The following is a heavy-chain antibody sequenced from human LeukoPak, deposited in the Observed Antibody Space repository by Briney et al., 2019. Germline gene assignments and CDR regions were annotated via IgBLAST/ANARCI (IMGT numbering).Heavy chain of an antibody. Sequence: GGSLRLSCAASGFTFSDYYMSWIRQAPGKGLEWVSYISSSGSTIYYADSVKGRFTISRENAKNSLYLQMNSLRAEDTAVYYCARDSVPAAIVDYWGQGTLVTVSS. J-gene: IGHJ4*02. CDR1: GFTFSDYY. CDR3: ARDSVPAAIVDY. D-gene: IGHD2-2*02. V-gene: IGHV3-11*01. CDR2: ISSSGSTI.